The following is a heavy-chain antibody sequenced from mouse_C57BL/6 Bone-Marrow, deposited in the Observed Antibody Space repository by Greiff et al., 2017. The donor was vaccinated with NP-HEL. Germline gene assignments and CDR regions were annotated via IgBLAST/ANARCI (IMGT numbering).Heavy chain of an antibody. CDR3: ASPYDYDVAWFAY. D-gene: IGHD2-4*01. V-gene: IGHV5-6*01. CDR1: GFTFSSYG. J-gene: IGHJ3*01. Sequence: EVQGVESGGDLVKPGGSLKLSCAASGFTFSSYGMSWVRQTPDKRLEWVATISSGGSYTYYPDSVKGRFTISRDNAKNTLYLQMGSLKSEDTAMYYCASPYDYDVAWFAYWGQGTLVTVSA. CDR2: ISSGGSYT.